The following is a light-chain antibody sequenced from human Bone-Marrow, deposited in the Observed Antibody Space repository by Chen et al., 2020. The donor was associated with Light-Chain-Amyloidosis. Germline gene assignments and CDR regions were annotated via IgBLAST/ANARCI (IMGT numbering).Light chain of an antibody. CDR2: DVS. CDR1: SSDVGGYNF. Sequence: QSALTQPASVSGSPGQSITISCTGTSSDVGGYNFVSWYQQHPGQAPKLMIYDVSNRPSGVSNRFSGSKSGNTASLTISGLQAEDEADYYCSAKTSSATLYVFGTGTKVTVL. V-gene: IGLV2-14*03. CDR3: SAKTSSATLYV. J-gene: IGLJ1*01.